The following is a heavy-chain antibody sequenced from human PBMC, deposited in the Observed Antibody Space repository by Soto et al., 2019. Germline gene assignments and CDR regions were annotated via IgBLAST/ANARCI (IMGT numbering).Heavy chain of an antibody. V-gene: IGHV4-34*01. CDR3: ARRLGAYLDY. CDR2: INHSGST. CDR1: GVSFSGYY. J-gene: IGHJ4*02. D-gene: IGHD7-27*01. Sequence: PSETLSLTCALYGVSFSGYYWSWIRQPPGKGLEWIGGINHSGSTNYNPSLKSRVTISVDTSKNQFSLKLSSVTAADTAVYYCARRLGAYLDYWGRGTLVTVSS.